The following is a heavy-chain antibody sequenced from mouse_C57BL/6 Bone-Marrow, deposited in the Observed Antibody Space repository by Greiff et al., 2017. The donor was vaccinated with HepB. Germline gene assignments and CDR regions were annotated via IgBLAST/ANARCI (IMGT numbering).Heavy chain of an antibody. CDR2: IYPGDGDT. CDR3: ARELRGDYAMDY. V-gene: IGHV1-80*01. CDR1: GYAFSSYW. D-gene: IGHD1-1*01. Sequence: QVQLKQSGAELVKPGASVKISCKASGYAFSSYWMNWVKQRPGKGLEWIGQIYPGDGDTNYNGKFKGKATLTADKSSSTAYMQLSSLTSEDSAVYCCARELRGDYAMDYWGQGTSVTVSS. J-gene: IGHJ4*01.